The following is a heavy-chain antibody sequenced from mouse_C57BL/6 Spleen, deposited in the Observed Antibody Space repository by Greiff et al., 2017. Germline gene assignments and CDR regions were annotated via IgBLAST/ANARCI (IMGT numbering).Heavy chain of an antibody. J-gene: IGHJ3*01. V-gene: IGHV5-4*03. CDR3: ANWAGPFAD. CDR2: ISDGGSYT. Sequence: EVKLMESGGGLVKPGGSLKLSCAASGFTFSSYAMSWVRQTPEKRLEWVATISDGGSYTYYPDNVKGRFTISRDNAKNNLYLQMSHLKSEDTAMYYCANWAGPFADWGQGTLVTVSA. CDR1: GFTFSSYA. D-gene: IGHD3-3*01.